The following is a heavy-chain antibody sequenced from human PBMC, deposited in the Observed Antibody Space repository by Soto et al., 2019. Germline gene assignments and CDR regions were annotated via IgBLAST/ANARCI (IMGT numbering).Heavy chain of an antibody. CDR1: GFAFSSYW. CDR3: ARGAFGAYYLDS. J-gene: IGHJ5*01. V-gene: IGHV3-74*01. D-gene: IGHD3-3*01. Sequence: EVQLVESGGGLVQPGGSLRLSCAASGFAFSSYWIHWVSQAPGEGLVWVSRIKGDVITTNYADSVKGRFTISRDNAKNTVFLRMNSLRAEDTAVYFCARGAFGAYYLDSWGQGTLVTVSS. CDR2: IKGDVITT.